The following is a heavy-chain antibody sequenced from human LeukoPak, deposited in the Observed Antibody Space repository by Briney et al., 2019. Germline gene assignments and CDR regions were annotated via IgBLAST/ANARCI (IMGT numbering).Heavy chain of an antibody. J-gene: IGHJ4*02. D-gene: IGHD4-17*01. CDR2: IWYDGSNK. CDR1: GFTFSSYG. Sequence: GGSLRLSCAAPGFTFSSYGMHWVRQAPGKGLEWVAVIWYDGSNKYYADSVKGRFTISRDNSKNTLYLQMNSLRAEDTAVYYCARDPLYGLTVAGLDYWGQGTLVTVSS. V-gene: IGHV3-33*01. CDR3: ARDPLYGLTVAGLDY.